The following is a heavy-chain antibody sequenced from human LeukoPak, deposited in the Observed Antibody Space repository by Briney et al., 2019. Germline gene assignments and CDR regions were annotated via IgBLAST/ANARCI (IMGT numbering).Heavy chain of an antibody. CDR1: GYSFTSYW. Sequence: GESLKISCKGSGYSFTSYWIGWVRQMPGKGLEWMGIIYPGDSDTRYSPSFQGQVTISADKSISTAYLQWSSLKASDTAMYYCAAGPYYYGSGSYYTLDYWGQGTLVTVSS. CDR3: AAGPYYYGSGSYYTLDY. CDR2: IYPGDSDT. D-gene: IGHD3-10*01. J-gene: IGHJ4*02. V-gene: IGHV5-51*01.